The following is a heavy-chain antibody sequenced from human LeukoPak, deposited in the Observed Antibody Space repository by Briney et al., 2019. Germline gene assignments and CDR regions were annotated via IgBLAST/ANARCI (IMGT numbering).Heavy chain of an antibody. J-gene: IGHJ4*02. CDR1: GGSLSSHY. D-gene: IGHD3-22*01. CDR2: IYYSGST. CDR3: ARGYYDSSGLYFDY. Sequence: SETLSLTCTVSGGSLSSHYWSWIRQPPGKGLEWIGYIYYSGSTNNNPSLKSRVTISVDTSKNQFSLKLSSVTAADTAVYYCARGYYDSSGLYFDYWGQGTLVTVSS. V-gene: IGHV4-59*11.